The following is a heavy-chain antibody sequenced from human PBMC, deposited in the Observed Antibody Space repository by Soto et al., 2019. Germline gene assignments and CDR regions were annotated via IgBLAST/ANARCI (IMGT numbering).Heavy chain of an antibody. CDR2: IYYSGST. J-gene: IGHJ6*02. CDR3: ARDRGYDSSGYYYYYCGMDV. CDR1: GGSISSYY. D-gene: IGHD3-22*01. Sequence: QVQLQESGPGLVKPSETLSLTCTVSGGSISSYYWSWIRQPPGKGLEWIGYIYYSGSTNYNPALMCRGTISVDTSKNQFSLKLSSVTAADTAVYYCARDRGYDSSGYYYYYCGMDVWGQGTTVTVSS. V-gene: IGHV4-59*01.